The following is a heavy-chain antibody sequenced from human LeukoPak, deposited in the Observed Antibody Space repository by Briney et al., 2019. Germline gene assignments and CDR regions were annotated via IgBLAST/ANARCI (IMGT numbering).Heavy chain of an antibody. J-gene: IGHJ4*02. D-gene: IGHD3-22*01. CDR1: GGSFSGYY. V-gene: IGHV4-34*01. CDR3: AILRADYYDSSGYYFDY. CDR2: INHSGST. Sequence: SETPSLTCAVYGGSFSGYYWSWIRQPPGKGLEWIGEINHSGSTNYNPSLKSRVTISVDTSKNQFSLKLSSVTAADTAVYYCAILRADYYDSSGYYFDYWGQGTLVTVSS.